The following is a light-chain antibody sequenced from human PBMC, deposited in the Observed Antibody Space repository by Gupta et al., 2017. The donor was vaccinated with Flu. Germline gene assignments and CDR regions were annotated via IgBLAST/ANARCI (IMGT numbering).Light chain of an antibody. CDR2: AAS. CDR3: QRSYSTPFT. CDR1: QSISTN. J-gene: IGKJ3*01. V-gene: IGKV1-39*01. Sequence: GDRVTITCQASQSISTNLNWYQQISGKAPKVLIFAASSLQGGVPSRFSGSGSGTEFTLTISRLQPEAFATYYCQRSYSTPFTFGPGTKVDIK.